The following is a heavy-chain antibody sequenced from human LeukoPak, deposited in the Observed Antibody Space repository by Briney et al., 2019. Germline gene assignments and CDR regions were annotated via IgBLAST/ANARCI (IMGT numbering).Heavy chain of an antibody. J-gene: IGHJ4*02. V-gene: IGHV3-23*01. CDR2: FSGRRGST. Sequence: PGGSLRLSCGASGFPFSTYARSWGRQAPGKGRGLGSTFSGRRGSTYYAAAVRGRVTIPRDHSKNTLYLQMNTLRAEDTAVHYCAGGGYNTSYSDCWGQGTLVT. CDR3: AGGGYNTSYSDC. D-gene: IGHD5-24*01. CDR1: GFPFSTYA.